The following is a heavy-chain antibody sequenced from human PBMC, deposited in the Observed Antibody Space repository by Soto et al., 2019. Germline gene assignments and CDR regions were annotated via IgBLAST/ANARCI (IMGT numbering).Heavy chain of an antibody. CDR1: GFTFSSYG. D-gene: IGHD4-17*01. CDR2: IWYDGSNK. V-gene: IGHV3-33*01. J-gene: IGHJ4*02. CDR3: ARVPTVTPVFFDY. Sequence: QVQLVESGGGVVQPGRSLRLSCAASGFTFSSYGMHWVRQAPGKGLEWVAVIWYDGSNKYYADSVKGRFTISRDNSKNTLYLQMNSLRAEDTAVYYCARVPTVTPVFFDYWGKGTLVTVSS.